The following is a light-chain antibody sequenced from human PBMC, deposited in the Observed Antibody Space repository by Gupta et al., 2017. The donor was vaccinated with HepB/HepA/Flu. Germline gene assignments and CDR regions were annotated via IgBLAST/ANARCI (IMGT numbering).Light chain of an antibody. Sequence: DIQMTQSPSSVSASVGDRVTITCRASQDIYTWLAWYQQKPGKAPKILIYAASSWQTGVPSRFRGSGSGTDFTLTINSLQPEDFATYYCQQANSFPFTFGRGTEVHIK. V-gene: IGKV1-12*02. J-gene: IGKJ4*01. CDR1: QDIYTW. CDR2: AAS. CDR3: QQANSFPFT.